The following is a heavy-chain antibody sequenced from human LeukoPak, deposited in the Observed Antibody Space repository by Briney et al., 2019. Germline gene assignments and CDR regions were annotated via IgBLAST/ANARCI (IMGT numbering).Heavy chain of an antibody. CDR3: ARDLAGYSSGWYLFNYYGMDV. V-gene: IGHV1-18*01. Sequence: ASVKVSCKASGYTFTSYGISWVRQAPGQGLEWMGWISAYNGNTNYAQKLQGGVTMTTDTSTSTAYMELRSLRSDDTAVYYCARDLAGYSSGWYLFNYYGMDVWGQGTTVTVSS. CDR2: ISAYNGNT. CDR1: GYTFTSYG. D-gene: IGHD6-19*01. J-gene: IGHJ6*02.